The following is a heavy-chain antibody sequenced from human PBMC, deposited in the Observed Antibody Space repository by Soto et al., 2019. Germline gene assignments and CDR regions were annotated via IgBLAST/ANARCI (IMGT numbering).Heavy chain of an antibody. J-gene: IGHJ6*02. CDR3: ARVISGSLDV. CDR1: GFTFSSYA. Sequence: GGSLRLSCAASGFTFSSYAMSWVRQAPGKGLEGISDISGSGNMISYADSVKGRFTFSRDNAKNTLFLQMSSLRAEDTGVYYCARVISGSLDVWGQGTTVTVSS. CDR2: ISGSGNMI. D-gene: IGHD1-26*01. V-gene: IGHV3-23*01.